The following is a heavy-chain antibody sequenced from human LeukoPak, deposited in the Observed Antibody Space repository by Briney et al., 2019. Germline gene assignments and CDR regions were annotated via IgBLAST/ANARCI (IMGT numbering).Heavy chain of an antibody. CDR1: SASTGSYY. D-gene: IGHD3-9*01. J-gene: IGHJ4*02. CDR2: VYHDGTT. CDR3: VRRRNYDILTGLGDYFDK. V-gene: IGHV4-59*08. Sequence: TSETLSLTCTVSSASTGSYYWSWIRQLPGKGLEWIGYVYHDGTTNYNPSLKSRVTMSVDTSKNQISLRLSFVTAADTAVYYCVRRRNYDILTGLGDYFDKWGQGTLATVSS.